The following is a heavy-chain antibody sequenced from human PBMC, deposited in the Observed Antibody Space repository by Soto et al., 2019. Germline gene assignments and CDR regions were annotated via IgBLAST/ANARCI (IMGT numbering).Heavy chain of an antibody. CDR2: IYYSGST. CDR1: GGSISSGDYY. Sequence: QVQLQESGPGLVKPSQTLSLTCTVSGGSISSGDYYWSWIRQPPGKGLEWIGYIYYSGSTYYNPSLKIRVTISVDTSKNQFALKLSSVTAADTAVYYCARGRRGYSGYDPLDYWGQGTLVTVSS. J-gene: IGHJ4*02. V-gene: IGHV4-30-4*01. D-gene: IGHD5-12*01. CDR3: ARGRRGYSGYDPLDY.